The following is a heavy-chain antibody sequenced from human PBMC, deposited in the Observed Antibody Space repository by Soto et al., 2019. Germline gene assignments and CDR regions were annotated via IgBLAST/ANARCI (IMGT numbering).Heavy chain of an antibody. CDR3: ARGSFKPPMAAPPLYNWFDP. D-gene: IGHD6-6*01. Sequence: KSXETLSLTCTVSGGSISSGCYYWSWIRQHPGKGLEWIGYIYYSGSTYYNPSLKSRVTISVDTSKNQFSLKLSSVTAADTAVYYCARGSFKPPMAAPPLYNWFDPWGQGTLVTVSS. J-gene: IGHJ5*02. CDR2: IYYSGST. V-gene: IGHV4-31*03. CDR1: GGSISSGCYY.